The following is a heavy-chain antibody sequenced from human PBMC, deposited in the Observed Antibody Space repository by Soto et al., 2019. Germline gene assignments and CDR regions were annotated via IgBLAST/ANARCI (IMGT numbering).Heavy chain of an antibody. J-gene: IGHJ4*02. CDR1: GFTFSSYT. D-gene: IGHD5-18*01. CDR2: ISYDGSNR. CDR3: ARNRGYNYGPVPPDDY. Sequence: QVKLVESGGGVVQPGRSLRLSCAASGFTFSSYTMHWVRQAPGKGLEWVAVISYDGSNRYYADSVKGRFTISRDNSKNTLYPQMNSLRAEDTAVYYCARNRGYNYGPVPPDDYWGQGTLVTVSS. V-gene: IGHV3-30-3*01.